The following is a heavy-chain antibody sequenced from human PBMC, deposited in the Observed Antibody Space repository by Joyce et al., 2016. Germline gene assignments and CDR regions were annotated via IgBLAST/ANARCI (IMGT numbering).Heavy chain of an antibody. CDR2: IGTAGDP. J-gene: IGHJ3*02. V-gene: IGHV3-13*05. Sequence: EVQLVEAGGALVQPGGSLRLSCAASGFTFSAYEIHWVRHTTGKGIEWVSAIGTAGDPYYAGSVKGRFTISRENAKSSLFLQMNSLRAEDTAVYYCARERGGGMSAFDIWGQGTMVTVSS. CDR1: GFTFSAYE. D-gene: IGHD3-16*01. CDR3: ARERGGGMSAFDI.